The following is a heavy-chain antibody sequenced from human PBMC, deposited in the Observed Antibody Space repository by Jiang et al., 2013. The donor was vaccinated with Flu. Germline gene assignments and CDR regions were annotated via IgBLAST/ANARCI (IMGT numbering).Heavy chain of an antibody. CDR2: IIPLLGIA. CDR1: GGTFSSYA. D-gene: IGHD2-2*01. CDR3: ARGGNYCTSTSCYGGLPGYYYYGMDV. V-gene: IGHV1-69*09. Sequence: QLVESGAEVKEPGSSVKVSCKASGGTFSSYAISWVRQAPGQGLQWMGGIIPLLGIANCAQKFQGRVTITADKSTSTAYMELTSLRSEETAVYYCARGGNYCTSTSCYGGLPGYYYYGMDVWGQGTTVTVSS. J-gene: IGHJ6*02.